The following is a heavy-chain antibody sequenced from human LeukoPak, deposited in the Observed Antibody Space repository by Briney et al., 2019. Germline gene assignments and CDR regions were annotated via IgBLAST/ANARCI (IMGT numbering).Heavy chain of an antibody. J-gene: IGHJ5*02. V-gene: IGHV4-31*03. CDR3: ATSSNPNWFDP. CDR2: IYYSGGT. CDR1: GGSISSGGYY. Sequence: PSETLSLTCTVSGGSISSGGYYWSWICQHPGKGLEWIGSIYYSGGTYYNPSLESRITISVDTSKNHFSLKLRSVAAADTAVYYCATSSNPNWFDPWGQGTLVTVSS. D-gene: IGHD2-15*01.